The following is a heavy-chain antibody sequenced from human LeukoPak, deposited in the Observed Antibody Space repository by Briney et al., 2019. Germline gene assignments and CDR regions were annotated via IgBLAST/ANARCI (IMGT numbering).Heavy chain of an antibody. CDR1: GFTFDDYA. V-gene: IGHV3-9*01. CDR2: ISWNSGSI. CDR3: AKDMGCGEFLPDSFDI. D-gene: IGHD3-10*01. J-gene: IGHJ3*02. Sequence: GGSLRLSCAASGFTFDDYAMRWVRQAPGKGLEWVSGISWNSGSIGYADSVKGRFTISRDNAKNSLYLQMNSLRAEDTALYYCAKDMGCGEFLPDSFDIWGQGTMVTVSS.